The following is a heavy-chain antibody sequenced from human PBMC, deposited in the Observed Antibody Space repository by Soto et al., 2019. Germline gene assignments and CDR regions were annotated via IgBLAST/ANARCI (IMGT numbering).Heavy chain of an antibody. CDR2: FDPEDGET. D-gene: IGHD1-1*01. J-gene: IGHJ6*02. CDR1: GYTLTELS. CDR3: ATMSQLERPIRGYYHYYGMDV. V-gene: IGHV1-24*01. Sequence: ASVKVSCKVSGYTLTELSMHWVRQAPGKGLEWMGGFDPEDGETIYAQKFQGRVTMTEDTSTDTAYMELSSLRSEDTAVYYCATMSQLERPIRGYYHYYGMDVWGQGTTVTVSS.